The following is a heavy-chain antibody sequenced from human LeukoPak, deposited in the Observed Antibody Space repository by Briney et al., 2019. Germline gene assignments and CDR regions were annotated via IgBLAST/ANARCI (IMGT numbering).Heavy chain of an antibody. CDR1: GGSISSYY. V-gene: IGHV4-4*07. CDR3: ARVGQWLAGGHYYCYYYMDV. CDR2: IYTSGST. D-gene: IGHD6-19*01. Sequence: SETLSLTCTVSGGSISSYYWSWIRQPAGKGLEWIGRIYTSGSTNYNPSLKSRVTMSVDTSKNQFSLKLSSVTAADTAVYYCARVGQWLAGGHYYCYYYMDVWGKGTTVTVSS. J-gene: IGHJ6*03.